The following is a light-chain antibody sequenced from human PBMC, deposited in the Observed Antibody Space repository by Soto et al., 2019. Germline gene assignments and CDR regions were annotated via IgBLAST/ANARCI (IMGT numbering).Light chain of an antibody. CDR3: QQYGSSPLT. CDR2: GAS. V-gene: IGKV3D-15*02. CDR1: QSVSSN. J-gene: IGKJ4*01. Sequence: EIVMTQSPATLSVSPGERATLSCRASQSVSSNLAWYQQKPGQAPRLLIYGASTRATGIPARFSGSGSGTEFTLTISSLLSEDFAVYYCQQYGSSPLTFGGGTKVEIK.